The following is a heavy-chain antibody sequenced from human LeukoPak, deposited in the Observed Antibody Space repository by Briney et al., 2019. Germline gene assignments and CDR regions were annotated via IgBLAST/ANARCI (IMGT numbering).Heavy chain of an antibody. J-gene: IGHJ2*01. Sequence: ASVKVSCKASGYTFTSYGISWVRQAPGQGLEWMGWISAYNGNTNYAQKLQGRVTMTTDTSTSTAYMELRSLRSADTAVYYCARDTSSTSIWYFDLWGRGTLVTVSS. V-gene: IGHV1-18*01. CDR1: GYTFTSYG. CDR2: ISAYNGNT. D-gene: IGHD2-2*01. CDR3: ARDTSSTSIWYFDL.